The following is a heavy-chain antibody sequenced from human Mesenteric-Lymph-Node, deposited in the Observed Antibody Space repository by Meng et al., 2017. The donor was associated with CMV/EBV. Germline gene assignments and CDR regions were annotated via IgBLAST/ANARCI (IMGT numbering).Heavy chain of an antibody. Sequence: SLNTSGGGVGWIRQPPGKALELLALIYWDDDKRYGPSLKRRLTITKDTSKSQVVLTVTNMDPVDTATYYCAHRRPWSIVAAGTWGYWGQGTLVTVSS. D-gene: IGHD6-13*01. J-gene: IGHJ4*02. V-gene: IGHV2-5*05. CDR2: IYWDDDK. CDR3: AHRRPWSIVAAGTWGY. CDR1: SLNTSGGG.